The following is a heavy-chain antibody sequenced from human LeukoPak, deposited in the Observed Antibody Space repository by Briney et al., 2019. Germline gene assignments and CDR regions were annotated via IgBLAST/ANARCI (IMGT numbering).Heavy chain of an antibody. D-gene: IGHD2-15*01. CDR3: AKEGFYCSGGSCYSFYYYYMDV. V-gene: IGHV3-23*01. Sequence: QTGGSLRLSCAAPGFTFSSYAMSWVRQAPGKGLEWVSAISGSGGSTYYADSVKGRFTISRDNSKNTLYLQMNSLRAEDTAVYYCAKEGFYCSGGSCYSFYYYYMDVWGKGTTVTVSS. CDR2: ISGSGGST. CDR1: GFTFSSYA. J-gene: IGHJ6*03.